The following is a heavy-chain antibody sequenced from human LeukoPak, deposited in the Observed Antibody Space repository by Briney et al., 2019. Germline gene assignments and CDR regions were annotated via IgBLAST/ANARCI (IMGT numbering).Heavy chain of an antibody. CDR1: GFTFSSYW. CDR2: INSDGRST. J-gene: IGHJ4*02. D-gene: IGHD3-16*01. CDR3: ARVGGVNTIKY. V-gene: IGHV3-74*01. Sequence: GGSLRLSCAASGFTFSSYWMHWVRQAPGKGLVWVSRINSDGRSTSYADSVKGRFTISRDNAKNTLYLQMNSLRAEDTAVYHCARVGGVNTIKYWGQGTLVTVSS.